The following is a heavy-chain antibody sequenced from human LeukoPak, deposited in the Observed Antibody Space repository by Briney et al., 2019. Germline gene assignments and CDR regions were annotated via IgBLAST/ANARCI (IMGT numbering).Heavy chain of an antibody. CDR1: GGSISSSSYY. D-gene: IGHD4-11*01. Sequence: PSQTLSLTCTVSGGSISSSSYYWGWIRQPPGKGLEWIGSIYYSGSTYYNPSLKSRVTISVDTSKNQFSLKLSSVTAADTAVYYCARVYYSYYFDYWGQGTLVTVSS. CDR3: ARVYYSYYFDY. CDR2: IYYSGST. J-gene: IGHJ4*02. V-gene: IGHV4-39*07.